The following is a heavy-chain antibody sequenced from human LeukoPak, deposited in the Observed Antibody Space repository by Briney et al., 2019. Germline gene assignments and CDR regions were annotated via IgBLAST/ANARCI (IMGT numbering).Heavy chain of an antibody. V-gene: IGHV4-39*01. Sequence: SETLSLTCTVSGGSISSSSYYWGWIRQPPGKGLEWIGSIYYSESTYYNPSLKSRVTISVDTSKNQFSLKLSSVTAADTAVYYCARSYCSSTSCYFPSSWFDPWGQGTLVTVSS. CDR2: IYYSEST. CDR3: ARSYCSSTSCYFPSSWFDP. J-gene: IGHJ5*02. D-gene: IGHD2-2*01. CDR1: GGSISSSSYY.